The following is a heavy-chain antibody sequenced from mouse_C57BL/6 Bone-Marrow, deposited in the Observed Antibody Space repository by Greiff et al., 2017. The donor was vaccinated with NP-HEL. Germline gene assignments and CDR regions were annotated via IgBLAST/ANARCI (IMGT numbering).Heavy chain of an antibody. D-gene: IGHD2-2*01. Sequence: VMLVESGGGLVKPGGSLKLSCAASGFTFSSYAMSWVRQTPEKRLEWVATISDGGSYTYYPDNVKGRFTISRDNAKNNLYLQMSHLKSEDTAMYYCARGGYDVAYWGQGTLVTVSA. J-gene: IGHJ3*01. CDR2: ISDGGSYT. V-gene: IGHV5-4*03. CDR3: ARGGYDVAY. CDR1: GFTFSSYA.